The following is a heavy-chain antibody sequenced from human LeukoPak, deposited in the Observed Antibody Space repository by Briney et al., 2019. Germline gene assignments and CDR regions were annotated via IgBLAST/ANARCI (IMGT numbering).Heavy chain of an antibody. CDR3: ARALVGASHFDY. CDR1: GFTFSSYA. CDR2: ISGSGGST. J-gene: IGHJ4*02. Sequence: GGSLRLSCAASGFTFSSYAMSWVRQAPGKGLEWVSAISGSGGSTYYADSVKGRFTISRDNSKNTLYLQMNSLRAEDTAVYYCARALVGASHFDYWGQGTLVTVSS. V-gene: IGHV3-23*01. D-gene: IGHD1-26*01.